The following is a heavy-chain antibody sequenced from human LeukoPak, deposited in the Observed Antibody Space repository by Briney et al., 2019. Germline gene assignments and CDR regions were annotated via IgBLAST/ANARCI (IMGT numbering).Heavy chain of an antibody. Sequence: PSETLSLTCTVSGYSISSGYYWGWIRQPPGKGLEWIGSIYHSGSTYYNPSLKSRVTISVDTSKNQFSLKLSSVTAADTAVYYCARHYYDSSGYYYHRYYFDYWGQGTLVTVSS. CDR3: ARHYYDSSGYYYHRYYFDY. J-gene: IGHJ4*02. D-gene: IGHD3-22*01. CDR1: GYSISSGYY. V-gene: IGHV4-38-2*02. CDR2: IYHSGST.